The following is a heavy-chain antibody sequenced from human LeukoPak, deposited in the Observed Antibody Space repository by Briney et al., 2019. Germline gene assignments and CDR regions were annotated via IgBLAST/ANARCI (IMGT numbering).Heavy chain of an antibody. Sequence: RASVKVSCKASGGTFSSYTISWVRQAPGQGLEWMGRIIPILGIANYAQKFQGRVTITADKSTSTAYMELSSLRSEDTAVYYCASSAATDSGSYHGAFDIWGQGTMVTVSS. CDR1: GGTFSSYT. J-gene: IGHJ3*02. V-gene: IGHV1-69*02. CDR2: IIPILGIA. D-gene: IGHD1-26*01. CDR3: ASSAATDSGSYHGAFDI.